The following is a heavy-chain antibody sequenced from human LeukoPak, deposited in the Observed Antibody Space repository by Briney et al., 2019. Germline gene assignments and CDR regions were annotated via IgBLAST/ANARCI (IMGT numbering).Heavy chain of an antibody. V-gene: IGHV3-7*05. Sequence: GGSLRLSCAASRFTVSSYWMTWVRQAPGKGLEWVANIKQDGSEKYYVGSVKGRFTISRDNTKNLLYLQMNSLRAEDTAVYYCAREGGYGGVFDYWGQGTLVTVSS. CDR1: RFTVSSYW. D-gene: IGHD5-12*01. J-gene: IGHJ4*02. CDR3: AREGGYGGVFDY. CDR2: IKQDGSEK.